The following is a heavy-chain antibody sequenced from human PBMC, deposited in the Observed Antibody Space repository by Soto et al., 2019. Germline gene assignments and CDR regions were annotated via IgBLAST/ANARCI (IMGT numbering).Heavy chain of an antibody. Sequence: QVQLQESGPGLVKPSETLSLTCTVSGGSISSYYWSWIRQPPGKGLEWIGYIYYSGSTNYNPSLKSRVTISADNTKNQLFLKQSCATAADNAVEYCAGGRRTARRDYYYYYYMDVWGKGTTVTVSS. D-gene: IGHD6-6*01. V-gene: IGHV4-59*01. CDR3: AGGRRTARRDYYYYYYMDV. J-gene: IGHJ6*03. CDR2: IYYSGST. CDR1: GGSISSYY.